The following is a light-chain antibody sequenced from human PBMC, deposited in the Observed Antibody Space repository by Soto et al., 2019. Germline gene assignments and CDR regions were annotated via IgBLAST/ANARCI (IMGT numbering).Light chain of an antibody. CDR1: QNIGSF. CDR3: QQGSTTPIT. CDR2: SAF. V-gene: IGKV1-39*01. J-gene: IGKJ5*01. Sequence: EIQMTQSPSYMSTSIGDRITITCRASQNIGSFLNWYQQKPGEAPRLLVYSAFRIQSGVPSRFNASGSGTDFTLSISSLQPEDFSTYYCQQGSTTPITFGLGTRLEIK.